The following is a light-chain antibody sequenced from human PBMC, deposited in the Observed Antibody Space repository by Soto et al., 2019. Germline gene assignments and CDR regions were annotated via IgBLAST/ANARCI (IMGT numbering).Light chain of an antibody. V-gene: IGLV3-21*04. CDR2: YDS. CDR3: QVCDSSSDHHV. J-gene: IGLJ1*01. Sequence: SYELTQPPSVSVAPGKTARITCGGNNIGSKSVHWYQQKPGQAPVLVIYYDSDRPSGIPERFSGSNSGNTATLTISRVEAGDEADYYCQVCDSSSDHHVFGTGTKVTVL. CDR1: NIGSKS.